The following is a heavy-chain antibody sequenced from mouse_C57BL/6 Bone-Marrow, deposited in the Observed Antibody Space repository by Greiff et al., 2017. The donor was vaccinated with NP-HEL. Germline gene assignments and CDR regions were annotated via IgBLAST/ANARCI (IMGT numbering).Heavy chain of an antibody. J-gene: IGHJ2*01. D-gene: IGHD2-3*01. CDR1: GYAFSSSW. V-gene: IGHV1-82*01. CDR3: ARWLLFYFDY. CDR2: IYPGDGDT. Sequence: QVQLQQSGPELVKPGASVKISCKASGYAFSSSWMNWVKQRPGKGLEWIGRIYPGDGDTNYNGKFKGKATLTADKSSSTAYMQLSSRTSEDSAVYFCARWLLFYFDYWGQGTTLTVSS.